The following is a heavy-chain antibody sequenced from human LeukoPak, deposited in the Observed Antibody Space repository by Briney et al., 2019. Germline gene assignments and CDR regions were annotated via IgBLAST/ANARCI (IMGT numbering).Heavy chain of an antibody. J-gene: IGHJ4*02. CDR2: ISTYNANS. D-gene: IGHD5-18*01. V-gene: IGHV1-18*01. CDR3: ARARSNYGYWVY. CDR1: GYTFTSYG. Sequence: ASVKVSCKASGYTFTSYGISWVRQAPGQGLAWMGWISTYNANSNYAQKLQGRVTTTTDTSTSTAYMELRSLRSDDTAVYYCARARSNYGYWVYWGQGTLVTVSS.